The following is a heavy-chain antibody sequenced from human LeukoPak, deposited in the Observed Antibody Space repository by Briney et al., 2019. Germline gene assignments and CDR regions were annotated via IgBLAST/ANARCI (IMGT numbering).Heavy chain of an antibody. CDR1: GGSISSGGYY. V-gene: IGHV4-31*03. CDR3: AINFPASTGGDAFDI. CDR2: IYYSGST. J-gene: IGHJ3*02. D-gene: IGHD4-23*01. Sequence: SQTLSLTCTVSGGSISSGGYYWSWIRQHPGTGLEWIGYIYYSGSTYYNPSLKSRVTISVDTSKNQFSLKLSSVTAADTAVYYCAINFPASTGGDAFDIWGQGTMVTVSS.